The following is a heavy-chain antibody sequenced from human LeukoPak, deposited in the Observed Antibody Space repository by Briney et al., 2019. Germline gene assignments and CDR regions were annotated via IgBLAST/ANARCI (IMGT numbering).Heavy chain of an antibody. D-gene: IGHD2-2*01. CDR2: IKEDGSRK. CDR1: GFTLSTYW. CDR3: ATEVPRAMNAFEI. J-gene: IGHJ3*02. Sequence: GGSLRLSCAASGFTLSTYWMSWVRQVPGKGLEWVANIKEDGSRKYYVDSVKGRFTISRDNAKNSLYLQMNSLRAEDMGLYYCATEVPRAMNAFEIWGQGTMVTVSS. V-gene: IGHV3-7*01.